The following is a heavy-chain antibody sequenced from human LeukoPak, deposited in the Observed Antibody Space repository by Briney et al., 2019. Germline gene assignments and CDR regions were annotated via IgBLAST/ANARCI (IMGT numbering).Heavy chain of an antibody. CDR3: ARGPPVGVIKVYWFDP. J-gene: IGHJ5*02. V-gene: IGHV4-34*01. CDR1: GXSFSGYY. D-gene: IGHD3-16*02. Sequence: PSETLSLTCAVYGXSFSGYYWSWIRQPPGKGQEWIGEINHSGSTNYNPSLKSRVTISVDTSKNQFSLKLSSVTAADTAVYYCARGPPVGVIKVYWFDPWGQGTLVTVSS. CDR2: INHSGST.